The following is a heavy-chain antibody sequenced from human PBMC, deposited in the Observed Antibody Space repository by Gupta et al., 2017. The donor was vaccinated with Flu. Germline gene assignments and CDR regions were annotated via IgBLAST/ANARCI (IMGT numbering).Heavy chain of an antibody. V-gene: IGHV3-48*03. J-gene: IGHJ4*02. CDR3: ARGFEGFRQRFDS. CDR1: GFSFSLYE. Sequence: EVQLVESGGGLEQPGGSLRLSCVASGFSFSLYEMNWVRQAPGKGLEWISYISSPGGTIYYADSVKGRFTISRDNAKNSVYLQMDSLRAEDTAVYYCARGFEGFRQRFDSWGQGTLVTVSS. D-gene: IGHD3-9*01. CDR2: ISSPGGTI.